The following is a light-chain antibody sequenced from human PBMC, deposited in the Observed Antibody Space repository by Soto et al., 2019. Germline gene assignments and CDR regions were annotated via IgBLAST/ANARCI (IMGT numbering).Light chain of an antibody. CDR2: AAS. Sequence: DIQMTQSPSSLSASVGDRVTITCRASQSISSYLNWYQQKPGKAPKLLSYAASSLHSGVPSRFSGSGSGTDFTLTISSLQPEDFATYYCQQSYSTSWTFGQGTKVEIK. CDR1: QSISSY. CDR3: QQSYSTSWT. V-gene: IGKV1-39*01. J-gene: IGKJ1*01.